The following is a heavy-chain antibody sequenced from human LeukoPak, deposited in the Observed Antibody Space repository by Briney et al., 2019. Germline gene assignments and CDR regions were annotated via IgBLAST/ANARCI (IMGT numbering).Heavy chain of an antibody. CDR2: ISGNGGKT. CDR3: ARSRGGGNY. D-gene: IGHD3-10*01. J-gene: IGHJ4*02. V-gene: IGHV3-23*01. CDR1: GFTFSTYG. Sequence: GGSLRLSCAASGFTFSTYGMSWVRQAPGKGLKWVSAISGNGGKTYSADSVKGRFTISRDNSKNTLYRQMNSLRAEDTAVYYYARSRGGGNYWGQGTLVTVSS.